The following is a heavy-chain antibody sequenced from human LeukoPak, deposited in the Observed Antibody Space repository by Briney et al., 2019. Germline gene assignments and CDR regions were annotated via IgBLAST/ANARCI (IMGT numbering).Heavy chain of an antibody. CDR1: GGSISSHY. Sequence: SETLSLTCTVSGGSISSHYWSWIRQPPGKGLEWIGYIYTSGSTNYNPSLKSRVTISVDTSKNQFSLKLSSVTAADTAVYYCARLDASYYYYYYMDVWGKGTTVTVSS. CDR2: IYTSGST. J-gene: IGHJ6*03. V-gene: IGHV4-4*09. CDR3: ARLDASYYYYYYMDV.